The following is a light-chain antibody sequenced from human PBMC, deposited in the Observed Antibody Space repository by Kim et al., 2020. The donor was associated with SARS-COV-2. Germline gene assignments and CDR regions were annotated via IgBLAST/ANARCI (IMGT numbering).Light chain of an antibody. CDR3: QQYAGVPPFT. V-gene: IGKV1-27*01. J-gene: IGKJ2*01. CDR1: QSITAF. Sequence: DIQMTQSPASLSASVGDRVTITCRASQSITAFLAWYQQKPGKVPKLLIHDATTLQSGVPSRFSGSGSATYFTLTISSLQPEDVATYYCQQYAGVPPFTFGPGTKLEI. CDR2: DAT.